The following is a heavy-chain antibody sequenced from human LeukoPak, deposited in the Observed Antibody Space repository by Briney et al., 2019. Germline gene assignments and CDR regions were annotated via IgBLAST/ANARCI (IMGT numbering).Heavy chain of an antibody. CDR3: ARDTYDILTGYYTGQHP. V-gene: IGHV4-59*01. CDR2: IYDSGST. D-gene: IGHD3-9*01. Sequence: SETLSLTCTVSGVSISSFYWSWIRQPPGRGLEWIGYIYDSGSTNYNPSLKSRVTISVDTSKNQFSLKLSSVTSADTAVYYCARDTYDILTGYYTGQHPWGQGTLVTVSS. CDR1: GVSISSFY. J-gene: IGHJ5*02.